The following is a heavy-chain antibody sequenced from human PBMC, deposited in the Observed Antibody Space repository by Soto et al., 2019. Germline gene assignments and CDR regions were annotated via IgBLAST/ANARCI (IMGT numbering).Heavy chain of an antibody. CDR2: IYSGGST. CDR3: ARRLGYCSGGTCS. J-gene: IGHJ5*02. Sequence: EVQLVESGGGLIQPGGSLRLSCAASGFTVSSNYMSWVRQAPGKGLEWVSVIYSGGSTYYADSVKGRFTISRDNSKNTLYLQMNSLRAEDTAVYYCARRLGYCSGGTCSWGQGTLVTVSS. D-gene: IGHD2-15*01. V-gene: IGHV3-53*01. CDR1: GFTVSSNY.